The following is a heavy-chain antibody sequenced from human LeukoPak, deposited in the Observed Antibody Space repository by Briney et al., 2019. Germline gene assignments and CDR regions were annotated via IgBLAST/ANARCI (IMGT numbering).Heavy chain of an antibody. Sequence: SETLSLTCTVSGGSISSYYWSWIWQPPGKGLEWIGYIYYSGSTNYNPSLKSRVTISVDTSKNQFSLKLSSVTAADTAVYYCARIPSKDAFDIWGQGTMVTVSS. CDR2: IYYSGST. V-gene: IGHV4-59*01. CDR3: ARIPSKDAFDI. J-gene: IGHJ3*02. CDR1: GGSISSYY.